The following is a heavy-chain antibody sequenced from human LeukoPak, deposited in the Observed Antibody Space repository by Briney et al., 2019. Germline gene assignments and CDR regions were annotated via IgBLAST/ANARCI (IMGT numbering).Heavy chain of an antibody. CDR2: VDPEDGET. CDR3: ATGLIQVWLPVNFDY. Sequence: ASVKVSCKVSGYTLTELSMHWVRQAPGKGLEWMGGVDPEDGETIYAHKFQGRVTMTEDTSTDTAYMELSSLRSEDTAVYYCATGLIQVWLPVNFDYWGQGTLVTVSS. J-gene: IGHJ4*02. D-gene: IGHD5-18*01. V-gene: IGHV1-24*01. CDR1: GYTLTELS.